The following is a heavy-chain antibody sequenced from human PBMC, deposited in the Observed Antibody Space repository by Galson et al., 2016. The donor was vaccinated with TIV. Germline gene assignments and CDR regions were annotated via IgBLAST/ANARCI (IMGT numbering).Heavy chain of an antibody. D-gene: IGHD2/OR15-2a*01. V-gene: IGHV1-24*01. J-gene: IGHJ4*02. CDR1: GDSLSDLV. CDR2: FDPEVSKT. Sequence: SCKVSGDSLSDLVMHWVRQGPGKGLEWMGGFDPEVSKTVYAQKFQGRLTMTADTSRDTAYMELGSLTFEDTAVYYCATVAWFPGLSLDNWGQGTLVIVSS. CDR3: ATVAWFPGLSLDN.